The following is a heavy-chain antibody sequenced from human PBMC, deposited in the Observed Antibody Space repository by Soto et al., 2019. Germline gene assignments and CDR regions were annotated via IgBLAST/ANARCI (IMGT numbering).Heavy chain of an antibody. CDR1: AGSISGYY. Sequence: QVQLQESGPGLVKPSETLSLNCSVSAGSISGYYCSWIRQPPGKGLEWIEYTRYSESTSYNPSLMSRLILSVDTSNNQFSLKLSSVTAADTAVYYCARHDLRGGAYDSWGQGTLVTVSS. V-gene: IGHV4-59*08. CDR2: TRYSEST. CDR3: ARHDLRGGAYDS. D-gene: IGHD3-10*01. J-gene: IGHJ4*02.